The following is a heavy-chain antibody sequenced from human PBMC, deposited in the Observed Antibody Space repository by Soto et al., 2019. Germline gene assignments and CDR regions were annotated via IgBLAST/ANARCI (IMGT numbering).Heavy chain of an antibody. CDR3: AKGQIHCSSTSCYAPPYYYYGMDV. CDR2: ISGSGGST. J-gene: IGHJ6*02. Sequence: GGSLRLSCAASGFTFSSYAMSWVRQAPGKGLEWVSAISGSGGSTYYADSVKGRFTISRDNSKNTLYLQMNSLRAEDTAVYYCAKGQIHCSSTSCYAPPYYYYGMDVWGQGTTVTVSS. D-gene: IGHD2-2*01. CDR1: GFTFSSYA. V-gene: IGHV3-23*01.